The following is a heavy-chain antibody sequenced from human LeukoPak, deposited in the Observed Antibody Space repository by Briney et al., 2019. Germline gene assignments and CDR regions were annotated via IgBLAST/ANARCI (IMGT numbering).Heavy chain of an antibody. CDR3: AGGVKYAQYSSSYWLDP. J-gene: IGHJ5*02. CDR1: GGSISSGGYY. V-gene: IGHV4-31*03. Sequence: SETLSLTCTVSGGSISSGGYYWSWIRQHPGKGLEWIGYIYYSGSTYYNPSLKSRVTISVDTSKNQFSLKLSSVTAADTAVYYCAGGVKYAQYSSSYWLDPWGQGTLVTVSS. CDR2: IYYSGST. D-gene: IGHD6-13*01.